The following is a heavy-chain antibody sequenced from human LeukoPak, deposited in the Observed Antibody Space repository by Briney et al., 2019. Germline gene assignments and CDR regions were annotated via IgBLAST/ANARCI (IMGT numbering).Heavy chain of an antibody. Sequence: ASVKVSCKASGYTFTAYYIHWVRQAPGQGLEWMGWINPNNGDTNYAQKFQGRVTLTRDTSISTTYMELSKLRSDDTAVYYCASKGDGYCRSTNCQGALDIWGQGTMVTVSS. D-gene: IGHD2-2*01. CDR1: GYTFTAYY. J-gene: IGHJ3*02. V-gene: IGHV1-2*02. CDR2: INPNNGDT. CDR3: ASKGDGYCRSTNCQGALDI.